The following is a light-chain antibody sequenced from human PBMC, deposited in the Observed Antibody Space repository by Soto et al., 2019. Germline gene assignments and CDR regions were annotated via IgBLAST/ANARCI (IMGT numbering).Light chain of an antibody. CDR3: QSYDSSLSAFYV. CDR2: GNS. J-gene: IGLJ1*01. Sequence: QSALTQPPSVSGAPGQRVTISCTGSSSNIGAGYDVHWYQQLPGTAPKLLIYGNSNRPSGVPDRFSGSKSGTSASLAITGLQAEDDADYYCQSYDSSLSAFYVFRTGTKVTVL. V-gene: IGLV1-40*01. CDR1: SSNIGAGYD.